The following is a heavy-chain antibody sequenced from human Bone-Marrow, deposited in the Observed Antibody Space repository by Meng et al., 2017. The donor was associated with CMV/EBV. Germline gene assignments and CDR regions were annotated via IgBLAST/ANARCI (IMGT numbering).Heavy chain of an antibody. CDR2: IKSKTDGGTT. J-gene: IGHJ6*02. Sequence: GESLKISCAASGFTFSNAWMRWVRQAPGKGLEWVGRIKSKTDGGTTDYAAPVKARFTISRDDSKTTLYLQMNSLKTEDTAVYYCTTDLRYSSSWFPYNYGMDVWGQGTTVTVSS. D-gene: IGHD6-13*01. V-gene: IGHV3-15*01. CDR3: TTDLRYSSSWFPYNYGMDV. CDR1: GFTFSNAW.